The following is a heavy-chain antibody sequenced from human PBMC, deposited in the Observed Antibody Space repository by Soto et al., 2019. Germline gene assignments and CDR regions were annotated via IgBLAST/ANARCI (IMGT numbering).Heavy chain of an antibody. D-gene: IGHD6-19*01. Sequence: PWGSLRLSCAASEFSFSSYAMTWVRQAPGTGLGWVSASSGSGGSICYADSVKLQFTFSRDNSRSTLYLQMNSLRAEDTAVYYCAKVRGSSGWVVREVWGKGTTLAVSS. CDR3: AKVRGSSGWVVREV. CDR1: EFSFSSYA. V-gene: IGHV3-23*01. J-gene: IGHJ6*04. CDR2: SSGSGGSI.